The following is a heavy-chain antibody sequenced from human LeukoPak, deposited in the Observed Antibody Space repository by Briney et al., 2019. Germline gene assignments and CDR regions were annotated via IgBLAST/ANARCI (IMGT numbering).Heavy chain of an antibody. CDR3: ARGRGYYDSSGYYPTAAPLDY. CDR2: INHSGST. CDR1: GGSFSGYY. D-gene: IGHD3-22*01. J-gene: IGHJ4*02. Sequence: SETLSLTCAVYGGSFSGYYWSWIRQPPGKGLEWIGEINHSGSTNYNPSLKSRVTISVDTSKNQFSLKLSSVTAADTAVYYCARGRGYYDSSGYYPTAAPLDYWGQGALVTVSS. V-gene: IGHV4-34*01.